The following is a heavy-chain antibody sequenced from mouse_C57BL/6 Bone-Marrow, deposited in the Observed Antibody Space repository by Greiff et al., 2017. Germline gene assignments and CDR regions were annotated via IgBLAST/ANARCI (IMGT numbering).Heavy chain of an antibody. CDR2: INPNNGGT. J-gene: IGHJ4*01. CDR3: ARFEDYYAMDY. CDR1: GYTFTDYY. Sequence: VQLQQSGPELVKPGASVKISCKASGYTFTDYYMNWVKQSHGKSLEWIGDINPNNGGTSYHQKFKGKATLTVDKSSSTAYMELRSLTSEDSAGYYCARFEDYYAMDYWGQGTSVTVSS. V-gene: IGHV1-26*01.